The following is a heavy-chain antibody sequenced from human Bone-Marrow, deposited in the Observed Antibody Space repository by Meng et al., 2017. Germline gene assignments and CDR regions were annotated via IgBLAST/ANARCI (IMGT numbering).Heavy chain of an antibody. CDR1: GFTFSNAW. V-gene: IGHV3-15*01. D-gene: IGHD1-26*01. Sequence: GESLKISCAASGFTFSNAWMSWVRQAPGKGLEWVGRIKSKTDGGTTDYAAPVKGRFTISRDDSKNTLYLQMNSLRAEDTTVYYCARDGAEVGAAYYFDYWGQGTLVTVSS. J-gene: IGHJ4*02. CDR2: IKSKTDGGTT. CDR3: ARDGAEVGAAYYFDY.